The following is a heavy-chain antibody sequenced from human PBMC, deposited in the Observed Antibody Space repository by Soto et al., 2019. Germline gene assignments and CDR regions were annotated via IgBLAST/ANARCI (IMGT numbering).Heavy chain of an antibody. CDR1: GFTFSSYA. D-gene: IGHD5-18*01. V-gene: IGHV3-30-3*01. Sequence: QVQLVESGGGVVQPGRSLRLSCAASGFTFSSYAMHWVRQAPGKGLEWVAVISYDGSNKYYADSVKGRFTISRDNFKNTLYLQMNSLRAEDTAVYYCAREVRYSYRALGYYGMDVWGQGTTVTVSS. J-gene: IGHJ6*02. CDR3: AREVRYSYRALGYYGMDV. CDR2: ISYDGSNK.